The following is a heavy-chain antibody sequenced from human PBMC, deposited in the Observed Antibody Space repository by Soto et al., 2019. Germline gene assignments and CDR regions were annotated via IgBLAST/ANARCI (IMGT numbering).Heavy chain of an antibody. J-gene: IGHJ4*02. Sequence: QVQLVQSGAEVKKPGASVKVSCKTSGYTFTDYYMHWVRQAPGQGLEWLGWINPNTGGTNSAQKLRGRVTMSRDTSLSTDYRELSRQTSDDTAVYYGSRGRVGDVLTGYFRGYFDSWGQGALVTVSS. D-gene: IGHD3-9*01. CDR3: SRGRVGDVLTGYFRGYFDS. CDR1: GYTFTDYY. CDR2: INPNTGGT. V-gene: IGHV1-2*02.